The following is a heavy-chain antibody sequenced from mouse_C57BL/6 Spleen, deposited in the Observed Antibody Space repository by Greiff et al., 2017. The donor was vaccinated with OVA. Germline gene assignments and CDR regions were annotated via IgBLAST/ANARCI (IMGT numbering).Heavy chain of an antibody. J-gene: IGHJ2*01. CDR2: IDPSDSET. Sequence: VQLQQPGAELVRPGSSVKLSCKASGYTFTSYWMHWVKQRPIQGLEWIGNIDPSDSETHYNQKFKDKATLTVDKSSSTAYMQLSSLTSEDSAVYYCARTYSNYAFDYWGQGTTLTVSS. V-gene: IGHV1-52*01. CDR3: ARTYSNYAFDY. D-gene: IGHD2-5*01. CDR1: GYTFTSYW.